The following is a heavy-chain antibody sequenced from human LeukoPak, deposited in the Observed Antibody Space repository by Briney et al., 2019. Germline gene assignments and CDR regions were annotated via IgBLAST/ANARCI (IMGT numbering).Heavy chain of an antibody. D-gene: IGHD2-2*01. J-gene: IGHJ5*02. CDR2: INPSGGST. V-gene: IGHV1-46*01. Sequence: ASVKVSCKASGYTFTSYGISWVRQAPGQGLEWMGIINPSGGSTSYAQKFQGRVTMTRDTSTSTVYMELSSLRSEDTAVYYCARDIVVVPAAMFGWFDPWGQGTLVTVSS. CDR3: ARDIVVVPAAMFGWFDP. CDR1: GYTFTSYG.